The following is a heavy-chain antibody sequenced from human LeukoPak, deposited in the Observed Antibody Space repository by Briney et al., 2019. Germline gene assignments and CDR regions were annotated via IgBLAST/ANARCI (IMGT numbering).Heavy chain of an antibody. CDR2: INQDGSEK. Sequence: GGSLRLSCAASGITLSDFWFSWVRQAPGKGLEWVANINQDGSEKYYVDYVKGRFIISRDNAENTLYLQMNNLRAEDTAVYYCARPTVTTGVDAFDFWGQGTMVTVSS. CDR3: ARPTVTTGVDAFDF. CDR1: GITLSDFW. D-gene: IGHD4-11*01. V-gene: IGHV3-7*01. J-gene: IGHJ3*01.